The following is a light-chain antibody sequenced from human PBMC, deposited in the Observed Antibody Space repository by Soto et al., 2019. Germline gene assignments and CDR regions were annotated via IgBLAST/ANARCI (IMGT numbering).Light chain of an antibody. V-gene: IGKV3-11*01. CDR2: YAA. CDR1: QSVSSY. J-gene: IGKJ5*01. CDR3: QQRSNWPPIT. Sequence: EIELTQSPATLSLSPGERATLSCRASQSVSSYLAWYQQKPGQAPRLLIYYAANRATGSPARFSGSGSGTDVTPTISSLEPEDFSVSYCQQRSNWPPITFGQGTRLEIK.